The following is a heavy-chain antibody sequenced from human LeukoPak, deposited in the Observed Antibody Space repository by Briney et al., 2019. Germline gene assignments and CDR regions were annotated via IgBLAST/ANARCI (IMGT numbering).Heavy chain of an antibody. Sequence: GGSLRLSCAASGFTVSNNYMNWVRQAPGKGLEWVSLIYSGGSTSHADSVEGRFSISRDNSNNTLYLQMNSLRAEDTAVYYCARGAYGGGFDIWGQGTKVTVSS. CDR3: ARGAYGGGFDI. V-gene: IGHV3-53*01. CDR1: GFTVSNNY. D-gene: IGHD3-10*01. J-gene: IGHJ3*02. CDR2: IYSGGST.